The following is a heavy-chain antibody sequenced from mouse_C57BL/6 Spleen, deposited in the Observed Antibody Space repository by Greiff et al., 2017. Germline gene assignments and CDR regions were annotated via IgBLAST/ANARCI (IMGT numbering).Heavy chain of an antibody. Sequence: DVMLVESGGGLVKPGGSLKLSCAASGFTFSDYGMHWVRQAPEKGLEWVAYISSGSSTIYYADTVKGRFTISRDNAKNTLFLQMTSLRSEDTAMYYCARTGTAHAMDYWGQGTSVTVSS. V-gene: IGHV5-17*01. J-gene: IGHJ4*01. CDR1: GFTFSDYG. D-gene: IGHD3-3*01. CDR2: ISSGSSTI. CDR3: ARTGTAHAMDY.